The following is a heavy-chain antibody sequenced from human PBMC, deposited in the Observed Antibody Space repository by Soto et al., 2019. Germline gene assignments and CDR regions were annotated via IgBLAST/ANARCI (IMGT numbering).Heavy chain of an antibody. D-gene: IGHD6-19*01. CDR1: GFTFSNHG. CDR2: IWYDGTNR. J-gene: IGHJ4*02. V-gene: IGHV3-33*01. CDR3: ARESSSGRRDRIDY. Sequence: QAQLVESGGGVVQPGRSLRLSCAASGFTFSNHGMHWVRQAPGKWLEWVTVIWYDGTNRFYADSVKGRFTISRDISENPVFLQMNSLRAEDTAVYYFARESSSGRRDRIDYWGQGTLVTVSS.